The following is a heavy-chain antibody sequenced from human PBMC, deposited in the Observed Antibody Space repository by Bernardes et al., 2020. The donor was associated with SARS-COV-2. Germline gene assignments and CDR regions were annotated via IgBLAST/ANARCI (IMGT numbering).Heavy chain of an antibody. V-gene: IGHV4-4*07. Sequence: TLSLTCTVSGGPINSYYWSWIRQPAGKGLEWIGRIYTSGSTNYNPSLKSRVTMSVDMSKNQFSLRLSSVTAADTAVYYCARVVPYTTSSYYFDYWGQGTLVTVSS. D-gene: IGHD6-6*01. J-gene: IGHJ4*02. CDR3: ARVVPYTTSSYYFDY. CDR1: GGPINSYY. CDR2: IYTSGST.